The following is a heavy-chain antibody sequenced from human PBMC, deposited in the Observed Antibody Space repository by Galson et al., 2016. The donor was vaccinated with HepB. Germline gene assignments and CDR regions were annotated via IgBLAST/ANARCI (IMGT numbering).Heavy chain of an antibody. D-gene: IGHD3-10*01. V-gene: IGHV1-46*01. Sequence: SVKVSCKASGYTFRNYYLHWVRQAPGQGLEWMGIINPSGGNTDYAQKFQGRVTMTRDTSTSTVYMELSSLRSEDTAVYYCARGISGRGESDYWGQGTLVTVSS. CDR1: GYTFRNYY. CDR3: ARGISGRGESDY. CDR2: INPSGGNT. J-gene: IGHJ4*02.